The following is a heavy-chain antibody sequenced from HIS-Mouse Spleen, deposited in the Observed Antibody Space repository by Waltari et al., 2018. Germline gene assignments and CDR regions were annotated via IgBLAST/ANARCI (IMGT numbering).Heavy chain of an antibody. CDR3: AREIPYSSSWYDWYFDL. CDR2: IYYSGST. V-gene: IGHV4-39*07. J-gene: IGHJ2*01. CDR1: GGSISSSSYY. D-gene: IGHD6-13*01. Sequence: QLQLQESGPGLVKPSETLSLTCTVSGGSISSSSYYWGWIRQPPGKGLEWIGSIYYSGSTYYNPDLKSRFTISVDTSKNQFSLKLSSVTAADTAVYYCAREIPYSSSWYDWYFDLWGRGTLVTVSS.